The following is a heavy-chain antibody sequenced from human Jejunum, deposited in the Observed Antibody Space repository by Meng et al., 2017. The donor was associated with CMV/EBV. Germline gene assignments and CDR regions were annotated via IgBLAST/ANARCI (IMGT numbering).Heavy chain of an antibody. CDR2: ISGSSTYI. Sequence: GFTFTSYSINWVRQAPGKGLEWLSYISGSSTYIYHADSVKGRFTISRDNAKNSVYLQMNSLRAEDTAVYYCARAIDYGDPNWFVPWGQGTLVTVSS. CDR1: GFTFTSYS. J-gene: IGHJ5*02. D-gene: IGHD4-17*01. V-gene: IGHV3-21*01. CDR3: ARAIDYGDPNWFVP.